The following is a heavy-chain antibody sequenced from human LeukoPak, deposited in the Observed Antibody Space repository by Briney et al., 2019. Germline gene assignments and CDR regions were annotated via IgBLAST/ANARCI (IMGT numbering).Heavy chain of an antibody. J-gene: IGHJ3*02. CDR1: GGTFSSYA. D-gene: IGHD5-18*01. CDR2: IIPIFGTS. CDR3: AREGPTRGYSYWRDAFDI. Sequence: SVKVSCTASGGTFSSYAISWVRQAPGQGLEWMGGIIPIFGTSNYAQNFQGRVTITADESTSTAYMELSSLRSEDTAVYYCAREGPTRGYSYWRDAFDIWGQGTMVTVSS. V-gene: IGHV1-69*13.